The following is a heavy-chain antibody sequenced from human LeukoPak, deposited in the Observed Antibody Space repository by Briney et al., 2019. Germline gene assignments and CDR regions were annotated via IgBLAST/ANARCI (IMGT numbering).Heavy chain of an antibody. D-gene: IGHD3-22*01. Sequence: SETLSLTCTVSGGSISSYYWSWIRQPPGKGLEWIGEINHSGSTNYNPSLKSRVTISVDTSKNQFSLKLSSVTAADTAVYYCARVSDYYDSSGYYLTDYWGQGTLVTVSS. J-gene: IGHJ4*02. CDR1: GGSISSYY. V-gene: IGHV4-34*01. CDR3: ARVSDYYDSSGYYLTDY. CDR2: INHSGST.